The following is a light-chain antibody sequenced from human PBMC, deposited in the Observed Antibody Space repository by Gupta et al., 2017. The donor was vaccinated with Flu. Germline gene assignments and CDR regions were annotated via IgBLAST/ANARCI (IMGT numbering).Light chain of an antibody. Sequence: QSALTQPPSASGSPGQSVTISCTGTSSDVGGHIYVSWYQHHPGKAPRLMIYEVTKRPSGVPDRFSGFKSGNTASLTVFGLQPEDEAEYYCTSYVGTNNLGVFGTGTKVTVL. CDR2: EVT. CDR1: SSDVGGHIY. J-gene: IGLJ1*01. CDR3: TSYVGTNNLGV. V-gene: IGLV2-8*01.